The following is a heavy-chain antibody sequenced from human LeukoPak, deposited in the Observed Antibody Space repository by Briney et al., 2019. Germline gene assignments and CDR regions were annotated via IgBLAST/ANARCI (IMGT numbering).Heavy chain of an antibody. CDR1: GFTFGDYA. Sequence: GGSLRLSCTASGFTFGDYAMSWVRQAPGKGLEWVGFIRSKAYGGTTEYAASVKGRFTISRDDSKSIAYLQMNSLKTEDTAVYYCTRDSSLDYDILTGYDYWGQGTLVTVSS. CDR3: TRDSSLDYDILTGYDY. J-gene: IGHJ4*02. V-gene: IGHV3-49*04. CDR2: IRSKAYGGTT. D-gene: IGHD3-9*01.